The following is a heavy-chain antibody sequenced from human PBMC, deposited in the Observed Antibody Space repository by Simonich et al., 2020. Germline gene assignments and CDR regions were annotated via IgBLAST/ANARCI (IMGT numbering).Heavy chain of an antibody. D-gene: IGHD2-15*01. CDR3: ARASRGTWWYYYFDY. CDR2: IRAYKGNT. Sequence: QVQLVQSGAEVKKPGASVKVSCKASGYTFTSYGISGGRQAPGQGLVGMEWIRAYKGNTNYAQKLQGRGTMTTGTSTSTAYMELRSLRSDDTAVYYCARASRGTWWYYYFDYWGQGTLVTVSS. CDR1: GYTFTSYG. J-gene: IGHJ4*02. V-gene: IGHV1-18*01.